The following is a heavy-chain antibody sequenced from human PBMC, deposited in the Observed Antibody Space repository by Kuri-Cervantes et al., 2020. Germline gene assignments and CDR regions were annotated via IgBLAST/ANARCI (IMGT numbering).Heavy chain of an antibody. CDR1: GFTFSNYW. J-gene: IGHJ3*02. Sequence: GGALRLSCAASGFTFSNYWMSWVRQVPGKGLEWVGRTRNKANSYTTEYAASVKGRFTISRDDSKNSLYLQMNSLKTEDTAVYYRARTPSSGWYRDDAFDIWGQGTMVTVSS. D-gene: IGHD6-19*01. CDR2: TRNKANSYTT. CDR3: ARTPSSGWYRDDAFDI. V-gene: IGHV3-72*01.